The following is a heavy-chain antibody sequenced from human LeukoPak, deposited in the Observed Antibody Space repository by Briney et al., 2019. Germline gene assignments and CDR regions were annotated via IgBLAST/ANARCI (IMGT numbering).Heavy chain of an antibody. D-gene: IGHD1-1*01. V-gene: IGHV4-59*01. Sequence: SETLSLTCTVSGASISSYFWTWIRQSPGKGLEWIGYISNIGSTNYNPSLKSRVTISGDTSKNQFSLKLSSVTAADTAVYYCARVRAERMIHYYYYMDVWGKGTTVTVSS. J-gene: IGHJ6*03. CDR2: ISNIGST. CDR3: ARVRAERMIHYYYYMDV. CDR1: GASISSYF.